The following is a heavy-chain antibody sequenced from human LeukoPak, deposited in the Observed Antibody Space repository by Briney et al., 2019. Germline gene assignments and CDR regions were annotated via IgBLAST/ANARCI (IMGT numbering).Heavy chain of an antibody. CDR2: ISDNGGYT. J-gene: IGHJ4*02. D-gene: IGHD2-15*01. V-gene: IGHV3-23*01. CDR3: AKQLGYCSDGSCYFPY. Sequence: GGSLRLSCAASGFAFSSSAMSWVRQAPGKGLEWVSAISDNGGYTYYADSVQGRFTISRDNSKSTLCLQMNSLRAEDTAVYYCAKQLGYCSDGSCYFPYWGQGTLVTVSS. CDR1: GFAFSSSA.